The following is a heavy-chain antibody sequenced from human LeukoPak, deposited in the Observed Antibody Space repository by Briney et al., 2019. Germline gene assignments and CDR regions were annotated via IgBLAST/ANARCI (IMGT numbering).Heavy chain of an antibody. D-gene: IGHD6-19*01. J-gene: IGHJ4*02. V-gene: IGHV4-39*01. CDR1: GGSISSGDYY. CDR2: IYYSGST. CDR3: ARHFPGVAVAGYYFDY. Sequence: SETLSLTCTVSGGSISSGDYYWGWIRQPPGKGLEWIGSIYYSGSTYYNPSLKSRVTISVDTSKNQFSLKLSSVTAADTAVYYCARHFPGVAVAGYYFDYWGQGTLVTVSS.